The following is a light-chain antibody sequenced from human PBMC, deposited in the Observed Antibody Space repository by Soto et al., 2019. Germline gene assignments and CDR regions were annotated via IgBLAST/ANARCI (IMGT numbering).Light chain of an antibody. CDR2: KAS. Sequence: DIQMTQSPSTLSASVGDRVTITCRASQSIYDWLAWYQQKSGKAPKLLIYKASNLESGVPSRFSGSASGTEFTLTISSLQPDDFATYYCQQYNTYWTFGQGTKVEIK. CDR3: QQYNTYWT. V-gene: IGKV1-5*03. J-gene: IGKJ1*01. CDR1: QSIYDW.